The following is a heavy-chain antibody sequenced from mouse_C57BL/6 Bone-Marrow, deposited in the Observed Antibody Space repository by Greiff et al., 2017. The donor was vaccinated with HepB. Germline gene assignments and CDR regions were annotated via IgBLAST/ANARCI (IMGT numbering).Heavy chain of an antibody. V-gene: IGHV7-1*01. CDR2: SRNKANDYTT. J-gene: IGHJ1*03. D-gene: IGHD2-4*01. CDR1: GFTFSDFY. Sequence: EVKVVESGGGLVQSGRSLRLSCATSGFTFSDFYMEWVRQAPGKGLEWIAASRNKANDYTTEYSASVKGRFIVSRDTSQSILYLQMNALRAEDTAIYYCARASTMITKWYFDVWGTGTTVTVSS. CDR3: ARASTMITKWYFDV.